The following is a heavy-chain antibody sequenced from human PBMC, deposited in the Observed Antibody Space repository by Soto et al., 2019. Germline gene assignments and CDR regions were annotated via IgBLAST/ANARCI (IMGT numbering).Heavy chain of an antibody. Sequence: ETRARTYNVSGGAMRRCCWSWIRQPAGKALEWIGRIYTSGTTNYNPSLKSRATILIDTSKNQFSLKLSSVTAADTAVYYCAREGASGFAMDVWGQGTTVT. D-gene: IGHD1-26*01. J-gene: IGHJ6*02. CDR2: IYTSGTT. CDR1: GGAMRRCC. CDR3: AREGASGFAMDV. V-gene: IGHV4-4*07.